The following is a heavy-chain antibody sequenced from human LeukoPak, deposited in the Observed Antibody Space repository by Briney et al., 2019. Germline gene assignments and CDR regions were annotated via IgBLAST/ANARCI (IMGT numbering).Heavy chain of an antibody. Sequence: SETLSLTCTVSGYSISSGYYWGWIRQPPGKGLEWIGSIYHSGSTYYNPSLKSRVTISVDTSKNQFSLKLSSVTAADTAVYYCAREGVEGRDDILTGYYHPFDYWGQGTLVTVSS. CDR2: IYHSGST. CDR3: AREGVEGRDDILTGYYHPFDY. CDR1: GYSISSGYY. D-gene: IGHD3-9*01. V-gene: IGHV4-38-2*02. J-gene: IGHJ4*02.